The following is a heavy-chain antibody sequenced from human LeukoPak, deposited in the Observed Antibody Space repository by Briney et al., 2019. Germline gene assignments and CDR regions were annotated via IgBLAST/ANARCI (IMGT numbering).Heavy chain of an antibody. CDR1: GYSFTSYW. J-gene: IGHJ4*02. CDR3: AFQSAIAAAGGGYFDY. V-gene: IGHV5-51*01. CDR2: IYPGDSDT. Sequence: GESLKISCKGSGYSFTSYWIGWVRQMPGKGLEWMGIIYPGDSDTRYSPSFQGQVTISADKSISTACLQWSSLKASDTAMYYCAFQSAIAAAGGGYFDYWGQGTLVTVSS. D-gene: IGHD6-13*01.